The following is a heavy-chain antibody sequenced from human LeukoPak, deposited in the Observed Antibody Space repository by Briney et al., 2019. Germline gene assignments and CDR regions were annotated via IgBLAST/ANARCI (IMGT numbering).Heavy chain of an antibody. CDR1: GFTFSSYG. Sequence: GGSLRLSCAASGFTFSSYGMHWVRQAPGKGLEWVAFIWYDGSRKYYADSVKGRFTISRDNSKNTLYLQMNSLRAEDTAVYYCARDNKWLSIAFDIWGQGTMVTVSS. CDR2: IWYDGSRK. J-gene: IGHJ3*02. V-gene: IGHV3-33*01. CDR3: ARDNKWLSIAFDI. D-gene: IGHD3-22*01.